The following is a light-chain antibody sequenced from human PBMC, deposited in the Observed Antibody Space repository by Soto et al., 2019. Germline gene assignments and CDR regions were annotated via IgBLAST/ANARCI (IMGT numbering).Light chain of an antibody. CDR1: QSVSGY. V-gene: IGKV3-11*01. CDR3: QQRSKWRT. CDR2: DAS. J-gene: IGKJ1*01. Sequence: EIVLTQSPATLSLSPGERATLSCRSSQSVSGYLAWYQHKPGQAPRLLIYDASKRATGIPARFSGSGFGTDFTLTISSLEPEDFAVYYCQQRSKWRTFGQGTKVDI.